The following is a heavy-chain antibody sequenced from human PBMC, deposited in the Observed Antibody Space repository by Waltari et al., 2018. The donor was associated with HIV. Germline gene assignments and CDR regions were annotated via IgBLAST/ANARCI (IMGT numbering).Heavy chain of an antibody. CDR3: VRGFGNYGFYFDY. Sequence: QVHLPQWGSGPLKPSETLSLTCAVYGGSFSGYYWTWIRQSPGGGLEWMGEIDHTGNSTYNPSLKGRVTMSVDTSKNQFSLNLKSVTVADTAVYYCVRGFGNYGFYFDYWGQGKLVSVSS. D-gene: IGHD3-16*01. CDR1: GGSFSGYY. V-gene: IGHV4-34*02. CDR2: IDHTGNS. J-gene: IGHJ4*02.